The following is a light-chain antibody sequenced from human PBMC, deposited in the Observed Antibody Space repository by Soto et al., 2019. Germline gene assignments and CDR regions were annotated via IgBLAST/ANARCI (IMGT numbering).Light chain of an antibody. Sequence: EIVMTQSPATLSVSPGERVTLSCRASQSVRSNLAWYQQKPGQAPRLLIYGASSRATGIPDRFSGGGSGTDFTLTITRLEPEDVGTYYCQKFNSSPWTFGQGTKWIS. J-gene: IGKJ1*01. CDR2: GAS. CDR3: QKFNSSPWT. V-gene: IGKV3D-15*01. CDR1: QSVRSN.